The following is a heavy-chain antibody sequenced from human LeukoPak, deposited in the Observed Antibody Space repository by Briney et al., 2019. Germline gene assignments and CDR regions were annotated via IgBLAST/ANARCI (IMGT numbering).Heavy chain of an antibody. Sequence: PSETLSLTCAVYGGSFSGYYWSWIRQPPGKGLEWIGEINHSGSTNYNPSLKSRVTISVDTSKNQFSLKLSSVTAADTAVYYCARGRVATMAYYYYGMDVWGQGTTVTVSS. CDR1: GGSFSGYY. V-gene: IGHV4-34*01. CDR3: ARGRVATMAYYYYGMDV. J-gene: IGHJ6*02. CDR2: INHSGST. D-gene: IGHD5-12*01.